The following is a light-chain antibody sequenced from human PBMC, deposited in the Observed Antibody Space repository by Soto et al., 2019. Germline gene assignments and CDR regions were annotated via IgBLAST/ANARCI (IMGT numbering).Light chain of an antibody. CDR1: SSDVGGYKF. V-gene: IGLV2-14*01. CDR2: EVN. J-gene: IGLJ3*02. CDR3: LSYTSANTRV. Sequence: TQPASVSASPGQSITISCTGTSSDVGGYKFVSWYQHHPGKAPKLMIYEVNNRPSGVSNRFSGSKSGNTASLTISGLHPEDEADYYCLSYTSANTRVFGGGTKLTVL.